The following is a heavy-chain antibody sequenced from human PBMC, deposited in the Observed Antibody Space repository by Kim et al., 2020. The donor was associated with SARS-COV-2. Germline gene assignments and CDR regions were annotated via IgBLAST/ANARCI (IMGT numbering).Heavy chain of an antibody. V-gene: IGHV3-30*01. CDR2: ISYDGNNK. J-gene: IGHJ5*02. D-gene: IGHD1-7*01. CDR3: ARDPSLAPSSSHWAKNYFDP. Sequence: GGSLRLSCAASGFTFSNYAMHWVRQTPGKGLQWLALISYDGNNKFYADSVKGRFTISRDNSKNALYLQINSLRVEDTAVYFCARDPSLAPSSSHWAKNYFDPWGQGTLVTVSS. CDR1: GFTFSNYA.